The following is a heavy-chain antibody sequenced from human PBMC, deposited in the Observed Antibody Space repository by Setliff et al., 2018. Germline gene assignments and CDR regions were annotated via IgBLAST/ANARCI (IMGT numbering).Heavy chain of an antibody. V-gene: IGHV3-7*03. Sequence: LRLSCAASGFTFSRFWMNWVRQAPGKGLEWVANIKQDGSVKYYVDSVKGRFTISRDNAKNSVDLEMNSLRAEDTAVYYCARSSSFRGPCTGGSCSDFDAWGQGTLVTVSS. J-gene: IGHJ4*02. D-gene: IGHD2-15*01. CDR2: IKQDGSVK. CDR3: ARSSSFRGPCTGGSCSDFDA. CDR1: GFTFSRFW.